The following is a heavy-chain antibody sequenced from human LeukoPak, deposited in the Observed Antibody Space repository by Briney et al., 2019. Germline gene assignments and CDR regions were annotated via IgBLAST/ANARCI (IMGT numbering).Heavy chain of an antibody. CDR1: GFTLSGSA. V-gene: IGHV3-73*01. Sequence: PGGSLKLSCAASGFTLSGSAIHWVRQSSGKGLEGVGQIEKKDKGYATATAYGASVKGRFTISSDDSINTAYLQMKSLKTEDTALYYCTRDSGTYNWFDPWGQGTLVTVSS. CDR3: TRDSGTYNWFDP. J-gene: IGHJ5*02. CDR2: IEKKDKGYAT. D-gene: IGHD1-26*01.